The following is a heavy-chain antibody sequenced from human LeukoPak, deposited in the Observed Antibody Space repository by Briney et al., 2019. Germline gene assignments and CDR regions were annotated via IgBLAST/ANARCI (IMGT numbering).Heavy chain of an antibody. J-gene: IGHJ5*02. CDR2: IYPVDSDT. Sequence: GESLKISCKGSGYSFTSYCIGWVRQMPGKGLEWMGTIYPVDSDTRYSPSFQGHVTISADKSISTAYLQWSSLKASDTAMYYCARHRGSGWPWQGFDPWGQGTLVTVSS. V-gene: IGHV5-51*01. CDR1: GYSFTSYC. CDR3: ARHRGSGWPWQGFDP. D-gene: IGHD6-19*01.